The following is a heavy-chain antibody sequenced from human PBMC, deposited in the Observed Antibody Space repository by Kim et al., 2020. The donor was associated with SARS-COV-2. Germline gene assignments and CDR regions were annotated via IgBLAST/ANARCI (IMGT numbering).Heavy chain of an antibody. CDR1: GGSISSGGYY. V-gene: IGHV4-31*03. D-gene: IGHD6-19*01. CDR2: IYYSGST. J-gene: IGHJ4*02. CDR3: ARESVGPVAGTLHFDY. Sequence: SETLSLTCTVSGGSISSGGYYWSWIRQHPGKGLEWIGYIYYSGSTYYNPSLKSRVTISVDTSKNQFSLKLSSVTAADTAVYYCARESVGPVAGTLHFDYWGQGTLVTVSS.